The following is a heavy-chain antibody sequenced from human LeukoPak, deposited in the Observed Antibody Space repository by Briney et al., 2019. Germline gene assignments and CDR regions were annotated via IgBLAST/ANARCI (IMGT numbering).Heavy chain of an antibody. Sequence: ASVKVSCKASGYTFTSYYMHWVRQAPGQGLEWMGIINPSGGSTSYAQKFRGRVTMTRDTSTSTVYMELSSLRSEDTAVYYCARDLGIDYYYYGMDVWGQGTTVTISS. V-gene: IGHV1-46*01. J-gene: IGHJ6*02. D-gene: IGHD7-27*01. CDR1: GYTFTSYY. CDR3: ARDLGIDYYYYGMDV. CDR2: INPSGGST.